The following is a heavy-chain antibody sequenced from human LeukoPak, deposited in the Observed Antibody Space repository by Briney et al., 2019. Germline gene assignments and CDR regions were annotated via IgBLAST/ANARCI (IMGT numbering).Heavy chain of an antibody. CDR1: GGSISSSNW. CDR2: IYNDGNT. CDR3: ARDKSYGDRQNS. D-gene: IGHD4-17*01. J-gene: IGHJ4*02. Sequence: ETLSLTCAVSGGSISSSNWWSWVRQAPGKGLEWVSVIYNDGNTYYADSVKGRFTISRDDSKNTVYLQMNSLRAEDTAVYYCARDKSYGDRQNSWGQGTLVTVSS. V-gene: IGHV3-53*01.